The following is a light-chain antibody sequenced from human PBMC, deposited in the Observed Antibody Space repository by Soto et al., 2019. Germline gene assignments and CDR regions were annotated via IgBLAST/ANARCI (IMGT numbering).Light chain of an antibody. CDR1: SSDIGAYNI. CDR2: DVN. Sequence: QSALTQPASVSGSPGQSITISCTGTSSDIGAYNIVSWYQQHPGKAPKLMLYDVNIRPSGVSNRFSGSKSGNTASLTISGLQAEDEADYYCTSWTTSTTLIFGGWTKLTVL. J-gene: IGLJ2*01. V-gene: IGLV2-14*03. CDR3: TSWTTSTTLI.